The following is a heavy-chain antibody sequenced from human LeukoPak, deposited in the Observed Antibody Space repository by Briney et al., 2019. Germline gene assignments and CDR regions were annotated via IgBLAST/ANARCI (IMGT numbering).Heavy chain of an antibody. Sequence: GGSLRLSCAASGFTFSSYSMNWVRQAPAKGLEWVSSISSRSSYIYYADSVKGRFTISRDNAKNSLFLQMNSLRAEDTAVYFCARDYSSSRYFDYWGQGTLVTVSS. CDR1: GFTFSSYS. CDR3: ARDYSSSRYFDY. CDR2: ISSRSSYI. D-gene: IGHD6-13*01. J-gene: IGHJ4*02. V-gene: IGHV3-21*01.